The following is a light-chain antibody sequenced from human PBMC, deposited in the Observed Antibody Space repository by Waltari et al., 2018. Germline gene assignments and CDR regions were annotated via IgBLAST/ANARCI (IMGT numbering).Light chain of an antibody. Sequence: QSALTQPASVSGSPGQSITISCTGTSSDVGGYDFVSWYQQHPGKAPKLLIYDVSKRPSWVSNRFSGSKSGNTASLTISGLQAEDEADYFCNSYTSSSTFYVFGTGTKVTVL. V-gene: IGLV2-14*03. CDR3: NSYTSSSTFYV. CDR1: SSDVGGYDF. J-gene: IGLJ1*01. CDR2: DVS.